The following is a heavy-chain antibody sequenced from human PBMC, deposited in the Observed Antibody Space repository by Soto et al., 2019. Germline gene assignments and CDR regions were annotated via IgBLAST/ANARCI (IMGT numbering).Heavy chain of an antibody. Sequence: EVQLLESGGGLVQPGGSLRLSCAASGFTFSSYAMSWVRQAPGRGLEWVSVISGSGGSTYYADSVKGRFTISRDNSKNTLYLQMNSLRAEDTAVYYCANPGNASHDYGDYVVYWGQGTLVTVSS. CDR3: ANPGNASHDYGDYVVY. J-gene: IGHJ4*02. D-gene: IGHD4-17*01. CDR2: ISGSGGST. CDR1: GFTFSSYA. V-gene: IGHV3-23*01.